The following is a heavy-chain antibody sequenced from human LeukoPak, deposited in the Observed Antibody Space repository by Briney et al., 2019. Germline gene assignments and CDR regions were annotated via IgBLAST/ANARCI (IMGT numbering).Heavy chain of an antibody. CDR1: GGTFSSYA. CDR2: IIPIFGTA. D-gene: IGHD6-13*01. Sequence: SVKVSCKASGGTFSSYAISWVRQAPGQGLEWMGGIIPIFGTANYAQKSQGRVTITTDESTSTAYMELSSLKSEDTAVYYCARESGQLGQFDYWGQGTLVTVSS. CDR3: ARESGQLGQFDY. V-gene: IGHV1-69*05. J-gene: IGHJ4*02.